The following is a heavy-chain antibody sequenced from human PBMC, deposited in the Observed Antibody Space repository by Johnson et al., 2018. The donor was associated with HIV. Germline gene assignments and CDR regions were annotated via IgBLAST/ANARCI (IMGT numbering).Heavy chain of an antibody. V-gene: IGHV3-15*01. D-gene: IGHD2-21*02. CDR3: TTGRLLAAFDI. CDR1: GFTFSNAW. J-gene: IGHJ3*02. Sequence: VESGGGLVKPGGSLRLSCAASGFTFSNAWMSWVRQAPGTGLEWVGRIKSKTDGGTTDYAAPVKGRFTISRDDSKNTLYLQMNSLKTEDTAVYYCTTGRLLAAFDIWGQGTMVTVSS. CDR2: IKSKTDGGTT.